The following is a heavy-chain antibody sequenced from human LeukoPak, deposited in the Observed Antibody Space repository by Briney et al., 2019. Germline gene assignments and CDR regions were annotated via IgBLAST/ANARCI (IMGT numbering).Heavy chain of an antibody. J-gene: IGHJ4*02. CDR3: AKVPIRVVIIPFDY. V-gene: IGHV3-23*01. CDR1: GFTFSSYA. Sequence: GGSLRLSCAASGFTFSSYAMTWVRQAPGKGLEWVSAISGSGGSTYYADSVKGRFTISRDNSKNTLYLQMNSLRAEDTAVYYCAKVPIRVVIIPFDYWGQGTLVTVSS. CDR2: ISGSGGST. D-gene: IGHD3-3*01.